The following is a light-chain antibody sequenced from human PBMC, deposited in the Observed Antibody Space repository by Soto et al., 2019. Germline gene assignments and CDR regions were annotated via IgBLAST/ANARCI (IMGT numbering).Light chain of an antibody. J-gene: IGKJ1*01. CDR1: QSISSW. CDR2: DAS. Sequence: IHLTQAPSTLSASVGARVTITCRASQSISSWLAWYQQKPGKAPKVLIYDASSLESGVPSRFSGSGSGTEFTLTIGSLQPDDFANYNCNHSGTFGQGTKV. CDR3: NHSGT. V-gene: IGKV1-5*01.